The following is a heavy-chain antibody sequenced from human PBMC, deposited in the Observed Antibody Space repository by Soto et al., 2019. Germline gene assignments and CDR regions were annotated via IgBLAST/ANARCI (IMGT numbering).Heavy chain of an antibody. CDR1: GFTFSSYS. Sequence: EVQLVESGGGLVQPGGSLRLSCAASGFTFSSYSMNWVRQAPGKGLEWVSYISSSSSTIYYADSVKGRFTISRDNAKNSLHLQMNSLRDEDTAVYYCARDRYCSGGSCPMGAYWGQGTLVTVSS. CDR2: ISSSSSTI. J-gene: IGHJ4*02. CDR3: ARDRYCSGGSCPMGAY. V-gene: IGHV3-48*02. D-gene: IGHD2-15*01.